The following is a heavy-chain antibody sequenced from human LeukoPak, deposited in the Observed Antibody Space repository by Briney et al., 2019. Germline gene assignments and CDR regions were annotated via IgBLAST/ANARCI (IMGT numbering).Heavy chain of an antibody. CDR1: GYTFTSYY. D-gene: IGHD5-18*01. J-gene: IGHJ6*03. CDR2: INPSGGST. V-gene: IGHV1-46*01. CDR3: ARTTEGGYSYGYFYYCYMDV. Sequence: ASVKVSCKASGYTFTSYYMHWVRQAPGQGLEWMGIINPSGGSTSYAQKFQGRVTMTRDMSTSTVYMELSSLRSEDTAVYYCARTTEGGYSYGYFYYCYMDVWGKGTTVTISS.